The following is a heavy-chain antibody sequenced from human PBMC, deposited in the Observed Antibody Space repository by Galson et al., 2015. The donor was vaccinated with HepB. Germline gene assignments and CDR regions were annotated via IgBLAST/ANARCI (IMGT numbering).Heavy chain of an antibody. Sequence: SLRLSCAASGFTFSSYWMSWVRQAPGKGLEWVANIKQDGSEKYYVDSVKGRFTISRDNAKNSLYLQMNSVRAEDTAVYYCARGTRYDSSGYYYFDYWGQGTLVTVSS. V-gene: IGHV3-7*03. CDR2: IKQDGSEK. CDR1: GFTFSSYW. J-gene: IGHJ4*02. CDR3: ARGTRYDSSGYYYFDY. D-gene: IGHD3-22*01.